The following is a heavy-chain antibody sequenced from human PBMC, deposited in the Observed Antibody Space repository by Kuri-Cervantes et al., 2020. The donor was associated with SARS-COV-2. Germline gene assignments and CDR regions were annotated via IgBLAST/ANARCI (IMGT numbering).Heavy chain of an antibody. CDR2: IIRIFDIE. CDR3: VRGGQYCSSSSCWRAFHY. CDR1: RGTLSSYV. V-gene: IGHV1-69*10. J-gene: IGHJ4*02. D-gene: IGHD2-2*01. Sequence: SVKVSCKASRGTLSSYVVSWVRQAPGQGLEWMGGIIRIFDIEKKAQKFQDRVTITTDKPTSTVYMDLSSLRAEDTAVYYCVRGGQYCSSSSCWRAFHYWGQGTLVTVSS.